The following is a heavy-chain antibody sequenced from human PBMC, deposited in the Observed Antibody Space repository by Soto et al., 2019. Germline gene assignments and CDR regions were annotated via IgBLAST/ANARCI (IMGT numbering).Heavy chain of an antibody. Sequence: GGSLRLSCAASGFTFSSYGMHWVRQAPGKGLEWVAVSSYDGTNEYYADSVKGRFTISRDNSKNTLYLQVNSLRNEDTAMYYCAKDVTVFGVAPGGSWFDPWGQGTLVTVSS. CDR3: AKDVTVFGVAPGGSWFDP. CDR2: SSYDGTNE. V-gene: IGHV3-30*18. CDR1: GFTFSSYG. D-gene: IGHD3-3*01. J-gene: IGHJ5*02.